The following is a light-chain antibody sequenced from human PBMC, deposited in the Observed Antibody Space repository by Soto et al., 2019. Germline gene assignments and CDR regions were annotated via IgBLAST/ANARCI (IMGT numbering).Light chain of an antibody. CDR3: SSYTSSSTRV. CDR2: EVS. CDR1: SSDVGGYNY. Sequence: QSALTQPASVSGSPGQSITISCTGTSSDVGGYNYVSWYQQHPGKAPKLMIYEVSNQPSGVSNRFSGSKSGNTASLTISGLQVEDEADYYCSSYTSSSTRVFGGGTKLTVL. J-gene: IGLJ3*02. V-gene: IGLV2-14*01.